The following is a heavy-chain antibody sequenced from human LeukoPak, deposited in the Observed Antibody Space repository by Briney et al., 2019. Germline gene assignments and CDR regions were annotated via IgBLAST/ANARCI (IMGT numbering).Heavy chain of an antibody. D-gene: IGHD5-12*01. J-gene: IGHJ4*02. CDR1: GFTFGNSW. Sequence: PGGSLRLSCAASGFTFGNSWIHWVRHAPGNGLVWVSRINTDGSYTSYADSVKGRFTISRDNAKNTVYLQMNSLGAEDTAIYYCAREKGGYDDYWGQGTLVTVSS. CDR2: INTDGSYT. V-gene: IGHV3-74*01. CDR3: AREKGGYDDY.